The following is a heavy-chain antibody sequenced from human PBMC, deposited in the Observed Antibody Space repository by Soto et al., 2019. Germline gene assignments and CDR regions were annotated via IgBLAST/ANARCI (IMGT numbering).Heavy chain of an antibody. CDR3: ARNGSYYDFWSGYYFGGGMDA. J-gene: IGHJ6*02. CDR1: GGSFSGYY. CDR2: INHSGST. Sequence: SETLSLTCAVCGGSFSGYYCSWIRQPPWKGLEWIGEINHSGSTNYNPSLKSRVTISVDTSKNQFSLKLSSVTAAGTAVYYCARNGSYYDFWSGYYFGGGMDAWGQRTTVTVSS. D-gene: IGHD3-3*01. V-gene: IGHV4-34*01.